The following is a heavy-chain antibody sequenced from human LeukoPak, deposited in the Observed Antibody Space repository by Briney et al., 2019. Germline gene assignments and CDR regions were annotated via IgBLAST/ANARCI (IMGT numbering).Heavy chain of an antibody. V-gene: IGHV3-30*03. CDR1: GFTFSSYG. CDR2: ISYDGSNK. D-gene: IGHD6-13*01. Sequence: GGSLRLSCEASGFTFSSYGMHWVRQAPGKGLEWVAVISYDGSNKYYADSVKGRFTISRDNSKNTLYLQMNSLRAEDTAVYYCASKQLALFDYWGQGTLVTVSS. CDR3: ASKQLALFDY. J-gene: IGHJ4*02.